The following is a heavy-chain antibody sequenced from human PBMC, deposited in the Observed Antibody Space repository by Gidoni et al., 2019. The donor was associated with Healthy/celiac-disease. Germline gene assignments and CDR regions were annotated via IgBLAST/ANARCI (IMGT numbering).Heavy chain of an antibody. CDR3: ARDYVYYDYIWGSLGGWFDP. Sequence: QVQLVESGGGVVQPGRSLRLSCAASGFTFSSYAMHWVRQAPGKGLEWVAVISYDGSNKYYEDSVKGRFTISRDNSKNTLYLQMNSLRAEDTAVYYCARDYVYYDYIWGSLGGWFDPWGQGTLVTVSS. J-gene: IGHJ5*02. CDR1: GFTFSSYA. V-gene: IGHV3-30-3*01. CDR2: ISYDGSNK. D-gene: IGHD3-16*01.